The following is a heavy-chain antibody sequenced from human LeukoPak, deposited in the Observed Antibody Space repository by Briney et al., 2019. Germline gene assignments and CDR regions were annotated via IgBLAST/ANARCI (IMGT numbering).Heavy chain of an antibody. CDR1: GFTLTSSA. CDR2: ISYDGSNK. D-gene: IGHD3-9*01. V-gene: IGHV3-30*04. J-gene: IGHJ6*02. Sequence: GGSLRLSCAASGFTLTSSAMHWVRQAPGKGLEWVAVISYDGSNKYYADSVKGRFTISRDNSKNTLYLQMNSLRAEDTAVYYCARDKEHYDILTGFFGMDVWGQGTTVTVSS. CDR3: ARDKEHYDILTGFFGMDV.